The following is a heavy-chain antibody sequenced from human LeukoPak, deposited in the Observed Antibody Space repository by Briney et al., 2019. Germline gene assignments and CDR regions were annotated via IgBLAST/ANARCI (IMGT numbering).Heavy chain of an antibody. CDR1: GGSLSDYY. Sequence: SETLSLTCAVYGGSLSDYYWSWIRQSPGKGLEWIGYIYYSGSTNYNPSLKSRVTISVDTSKNQFSLKLSSVTAADTAVYYCARGRYYYDSSGYYFDYWGQGTLVTVSS. D-gene: IGHD3-22*01. CDR3: ARGRYYYDSSGYYFDY. J-gene: IGHJ4*02. V-gene: IGHV4-59*12. CDR2: IYYSGST.